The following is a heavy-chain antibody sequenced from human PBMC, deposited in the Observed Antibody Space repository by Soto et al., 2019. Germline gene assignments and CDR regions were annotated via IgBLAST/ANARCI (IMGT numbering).Heavy chain of an antibody. CDR2: ISGSGGST. CDR3: AKDLITAMVVRQYYNCMDV. D-gene: IGHD5-18*01. Sequence: GGSLRLSCAASGFTFSSYAMSWVRQAPGKGLEWVSAISGSGGSTYYADSVKGRFTISRDNSKNTLYLQMNSLRAEDTAVYYCAKDLITAMVVRQYYNCMDVWGQGTTVTISS. CDR1: GFTFSSYA. J-gene: IGHJ6*02. V-gene: IGHV3-23*01.